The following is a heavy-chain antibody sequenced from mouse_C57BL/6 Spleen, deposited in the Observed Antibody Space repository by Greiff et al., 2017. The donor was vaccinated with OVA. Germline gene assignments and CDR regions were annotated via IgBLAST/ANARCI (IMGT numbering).Heavy chain of an antibody. V-gene: IGHV1-61*01. CDR2: IYPSDSET. D-gene: IGHD1-1*01. CDR1: GYTFTSYW. J-gene: IGHJ1*03. CDR3: AITGTTVDWYFDV. Sequence: QVQLQQPGAELVRPGSSVKLSCKASGYTFTSYWMDWVKQRPGQGLEWIGNIYPSDSETHYNQKFKDKATLTVDKSSSTAYMQLSSLTSEDSAVYYCAITGTTVDWYFDVWGTGTTVTVSS.